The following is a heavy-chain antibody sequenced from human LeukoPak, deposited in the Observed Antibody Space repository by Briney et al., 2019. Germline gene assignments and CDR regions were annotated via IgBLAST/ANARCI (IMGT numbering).Heavy chain of an antibody. D-gene: IGHD1-26*01. Sequence: SETLSVTCTVSGGSINSNYWSWIRQPPEKGLEWIGYISYSGSTNYNPSLKSRVTISLDTSKSQFSLNLNSVTAADTAVYYCARGRQVGNTGYYFDYWGQGTLVTVSS. J-gene: IGHJ4*02. V-gene: IGHV4-59*01. CDR2: ISYSGST. CDR1: GGSINSNY. CDR3: ARGRQVGNTGYYFDY.